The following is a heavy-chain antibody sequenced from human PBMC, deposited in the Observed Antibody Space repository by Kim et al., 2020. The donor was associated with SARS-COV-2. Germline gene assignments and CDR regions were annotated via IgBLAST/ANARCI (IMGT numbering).Heavy chain of an antibody. J-gene: IGHJ6*02. V-gene: IGHV3-30*04. CDR2: ISYDGSNK. Sequence: GGSLRLSCAASGFTFSSYAMHWVRQAPGKGLEWVAVISYDGSNKYYADSVKGRFTISRDNSKNTLYLQMNSLRAEDTAVYYCARGPQGTEYYYYYYGMDVWGQGTTVTVSS. CDR1: GFTFSSYA. CDR3: ARGPQGTEYYYYYYGMDV. D-gene: IGHD1-1*01.